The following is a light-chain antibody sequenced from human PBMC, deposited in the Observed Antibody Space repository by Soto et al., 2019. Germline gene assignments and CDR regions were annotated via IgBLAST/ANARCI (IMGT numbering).Light chain of an antibody. CDR1: HNILYASTDKNY. CDR3: QQCFGTPFT. V-gene: IGKV4-1*01. Sequence: DIVMTQSPDSLALSLGERATINCKSSHNILYASTDKNYLAWYQVKPGRPPKLLIYWASSRQSGVPDRFSGTGSGTDFTLTISGLQAEDVAVYYCQQCFGTPFTFGGGTRLEI. J-gene: IGKJ4*01. CDR2: WAS.